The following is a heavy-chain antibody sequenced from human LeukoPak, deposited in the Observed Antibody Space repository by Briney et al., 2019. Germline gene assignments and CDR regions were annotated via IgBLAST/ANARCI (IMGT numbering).Heavy chain of an antibody. CDR1: GGSISSYY. D-gene: IGHD2-2*03. Sequence: SETLSLTCTVSGGSISSYYWSWIRQPPGKGLEWIGYIYYSGSTNYNPSLKSRVTISVDTSKNQFSLKLSSVTAADTAEYYCARGGMDIVFDYWGQGTLVTVSS. J-gene: IGHJ4*02. V-gene: IGHV4-59*08. CDR2: IYYSGST. CDR3: ARGGMDIVFDY.